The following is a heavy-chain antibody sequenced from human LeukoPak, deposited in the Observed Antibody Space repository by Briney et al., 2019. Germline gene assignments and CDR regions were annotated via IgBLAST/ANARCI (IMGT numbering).Heavy chain of an antibody. J-gene: IGHJ4*02. Sequence: GGSLRLSCAASGFTFSDYWMSWVRQAPGKGLEWVANIRPDGSEDYYVDSVKGRFTISRDNAKNSLYLQMNSLRAEDTAVYYCARDSGRKDDYWGQGTLVTVSS. CDR2: IRPDGSED. CDR1: GFTFSDYW. D-gene: IGHD3-10*01. V-gene: IGHV3-7*01. CDR3: ARDSGRKDDY.